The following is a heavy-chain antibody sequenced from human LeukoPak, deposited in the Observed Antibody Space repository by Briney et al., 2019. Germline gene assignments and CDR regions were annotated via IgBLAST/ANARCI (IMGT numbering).Heavy chain of an antibody. CDR1: GGSFSGYY. Sequence: SETLSLTCAVYGGSFSGYYWSWIRQPPGKGLEWIGEINHSGSTNYNPSLKSRVPISVDTSKNQFSLKLSSVTAADTAVYYCARVGALCSSTSCYLNWFDPWGQGTLVTVSS. J-gene: IGHJ5*02. V-gene: IGHV4-34*01. CDR3: ARVGALCSSTSCYLNWFDP. D-gene: IGHD2-2*01. CDR2: INHSGST.